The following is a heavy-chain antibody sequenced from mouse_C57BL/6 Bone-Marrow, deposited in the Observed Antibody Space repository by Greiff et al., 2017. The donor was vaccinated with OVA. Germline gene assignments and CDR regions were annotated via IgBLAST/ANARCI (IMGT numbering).Heavy chain of an antibody. J-gene: IGHJ4*01. CDR2: IRLKSDNYAT. Sequence: EVKLVESGGGLVQPGGSMKLSCVASGFTFSNYWMNWVRQSPEKGLEWVAQIRLKSDNYATHYAESVKGRFTISRDASKCSVYLHMHNLRAEDTGIYSGPPPQEGPHYYAIDYWGQGTSVTVSS. D-gene: IGHD3-2*02. CDR1: GFTFSNYW. CDR3: PPPQEGPHYYAIDY. V-gene: IGHV6-3*01.